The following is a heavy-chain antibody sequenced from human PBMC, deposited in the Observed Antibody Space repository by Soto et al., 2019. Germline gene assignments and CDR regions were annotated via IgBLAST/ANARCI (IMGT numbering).Heavy chain of an antibody. Sequence: QVQLQESGPGLVKPSQTLSLTCTVSGGSISSGDYYWSWIRQPPGKGLEWIGYIYYSGSTYYNPSLKSRVTISVDTSKNQFSLKLSSVTAADTAVYYCARDVRDGSQIRPAFDIWGQGTMVTVSS. CDR1: GGSISSGDYY. CDR3: ARDVRDGSQIRPAFDI. CDR2: IYYSGST. V-gene: IGHV4-30-4*01. D-gene: IGHD5-12*01. J-gene: IGHJ3*02.